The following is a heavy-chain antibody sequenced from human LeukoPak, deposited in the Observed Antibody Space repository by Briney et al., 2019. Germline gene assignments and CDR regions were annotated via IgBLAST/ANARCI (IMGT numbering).Heavy chain of an antibody. V-gene: IGHV4-39*07. Sequence: RPSETLSLTCTVSGGSISSSSYYWGWIRQPPGKGLEWIGSIYYSGSTYYNPSLKSRVTISVDTSKNQFSLKLSSVTAADTAVYYCASGGYRQPFDYWGQGTLVTVSS. CDR3: ASGGYRQPFDY. CDR2: IYYSGST. D-gene: IGHD5-18*01. J-gene: IGHJ4*02. CDR1: GGSISSSSYY.